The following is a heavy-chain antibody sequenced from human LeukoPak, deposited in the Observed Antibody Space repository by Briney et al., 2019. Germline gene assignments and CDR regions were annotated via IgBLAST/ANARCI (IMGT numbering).Heavy chain of an antibody. V-gene: IGHV4-59*08. CDR1: GGSISSYY. CDR2: IYYSGST. Sequence: SETLSLTCTVPGGSISSYYWSWIRQPPGKGLEWIGYIYYSGSTNYNPSLKSRVTISVDTPKNQFSLKLSSVTAAGTAVEYSARHEGNDLWSGYSYYYYMDVWGKGTTVTVPS. CDR3: ARHEGNDLWSGYSYYYYMDV. D-gene: IGHD3-3*01. J-gene: IGHJ6*03.